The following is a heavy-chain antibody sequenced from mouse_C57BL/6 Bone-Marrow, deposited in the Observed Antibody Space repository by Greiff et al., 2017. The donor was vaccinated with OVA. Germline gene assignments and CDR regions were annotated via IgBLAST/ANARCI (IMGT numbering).Heavy chain of an antibody. V-gene: IGHV1-82*01. CDR1: GYAFSSSW. D-gene: IGHD1-1*01. Sequence: QVQLKESGPELVKPGASVKISCKASGYAFSSSWMNWVKQRPGKGLEWIGRIYPGDGDTNYNGKFKGKATLTADKSSSTAYMQLSSLTSEDSAVYYCARNYYGSSPFAYWGQGTLVTVSA. CDR3: ARNYYGSSPFAY. CDR2: IYPGDGDT. J-gene: IGHJ3*01.